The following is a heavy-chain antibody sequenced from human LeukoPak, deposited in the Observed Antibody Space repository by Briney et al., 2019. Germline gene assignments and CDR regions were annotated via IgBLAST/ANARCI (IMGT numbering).Heavy chain of an antibody. V-gene: IGHV1-2*02. CDR3: ARGRCQLLYVHYYYYMDV. J-gene: IGHJ6*03. CDR1: GYTFTDYY. CDR2: INPNSGGT. Sequence: GASVNDSCKESGYTFTDYYMHWVRQTPGQGIEWMGWINPNSGGTNYAQKYQGRVTMTRDTSISTAYMELSRLRSDDTAVYDCARGRCQLLYVHYYYYMDVWDKGTTVTVSS. D-gene: IGHD2-2*02.